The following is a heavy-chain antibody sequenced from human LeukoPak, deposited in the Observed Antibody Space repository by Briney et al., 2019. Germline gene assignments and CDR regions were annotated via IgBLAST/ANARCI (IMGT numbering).Heavy chain of an antibody. CDR1: GFTVSSNY. CDR2: IYSGGST. D-gene: IGHD5-18*01. CDR3: ARDLRGYSYGYDAV. Sequence: GGSLRLSCAASGFTVSSNYMSWVRQAPGKGLEWVSVIYSGGSTYYADSVKGRFTISRDNSKNTLYLQMNSLRAEDTAVYYCARDLRGYSYGYDAVWGQGTLVTVSS. V-gene: IGHV3-53*01. J-gene: IGHJ4*02.